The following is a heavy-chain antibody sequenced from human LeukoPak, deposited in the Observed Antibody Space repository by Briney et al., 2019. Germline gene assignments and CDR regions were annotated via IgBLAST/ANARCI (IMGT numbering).Heavy chain of an antibody. J-gene: IGHJ4*02. V-gene: IGHV1-46*01. D-gene: IGHD2-2*01. Sequence: ASVKVSCKASGYTFARYYIHWVRQAPGQGLEWMGIINPSGGSTRYAQKFQGRVTMTRDTSTSTVYMELRSLRSDDTAVYYCARGLGYCDTTTCYGELPGDYWSQGALVTVSS. CDR3: ARGLGYCDTTTCYGELPGDY. CDR1: GYTFARYY. CDR2: INPSGGST.